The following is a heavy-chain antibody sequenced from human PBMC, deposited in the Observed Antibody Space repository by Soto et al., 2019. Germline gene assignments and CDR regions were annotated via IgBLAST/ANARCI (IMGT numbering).Heavy chain of an antibody. Sequence: QVQLVESGGGVVQPGRSLRLSCAASGFTFSSYGMHWVRQAPGKGLEWVAVIWYDGSNKYYADSVKGRFTISRDNSKNTLYLQMNSLRAEDTAVYYCARDHYGSGSYWYYFDYWGQGTLVTVSS. CDR3: ARDHYGSGSYWYYFDY. D-gene: IGHD3-10*01. J-gene: IGHJ4*02. CDR2: IWYDGSNK. CDR1: GFTFSSYG. V-gene: IGHV3-33*01.